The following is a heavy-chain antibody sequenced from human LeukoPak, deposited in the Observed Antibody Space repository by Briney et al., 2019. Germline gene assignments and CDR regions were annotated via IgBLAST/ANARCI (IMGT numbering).Heavy chain of an antibody. CDR3: APGHCSSFSCYTGISGFDI. CDR1: GFTFNNYW. CDR2: ISQDGSEK. V-gene: IGHV3-7*01. J-gene: IGHJ3*02. Sequence: GGSLRLSCAASGFTFNNYWLTWVRQAPGKGLEWVAKISQDGSEKYYADSVKGRFTISRDSGKNSLYLLMNSLRVEDTAVYYCAPGHCSSFSCYTGISGFDIWGQGTMVTVSS. D-gene: IGHD2-2*02.